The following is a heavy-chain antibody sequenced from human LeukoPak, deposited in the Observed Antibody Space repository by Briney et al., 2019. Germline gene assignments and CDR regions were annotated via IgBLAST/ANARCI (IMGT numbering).Heavy chain of an antibody. CDR1: GFTFSSYS. CDR3: ARVGDDSSGYYYFDY. J-gene: IGHJ4*02. CDR2: ISSSSYI. V-gene: IGHV3-21*01. D-gene: IGHD3-22*01. Sequence: PGGSLRLSCAASGFTFSSYSMNWVRQAPGKGLEWVPSISSSSYIYYADSVKGRFTISRDNAKNSLYLQMNSLRAEDTAVYYCARVGDDSSGYYYFDYWGQGTLVTVSS.